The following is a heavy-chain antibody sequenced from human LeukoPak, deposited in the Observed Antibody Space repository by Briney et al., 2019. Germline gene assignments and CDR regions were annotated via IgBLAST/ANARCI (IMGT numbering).Heavy chain of an antibody. CDR3: ARRIIAVAGIGDAFDI. V-gene: IGHV4-39*07. Sequence: SETLSLTCTVSGGSISSSSYYWGWIRQPPGKGLEWIGSIYHSGSTYYNPSLKSRVTISVDTSKNQFSLKLSSVTAADTAVYYCARRIIAVAGIGDAFDIWGQGTMVTVSS. CDR2: IYHSGST. D-gene: IGHD6-19*01. CDR1: GGSISSSSYY. J-gene: IGHJ3*02.